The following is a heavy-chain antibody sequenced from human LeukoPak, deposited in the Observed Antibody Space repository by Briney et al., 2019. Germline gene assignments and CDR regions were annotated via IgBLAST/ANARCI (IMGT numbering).Heavy chain of an antibody. CDR1: GFTFSSYA. CDR3: ATDRGYSDY. Sequence: GGSLRLSCAASGFTFSSYAMSWVRQAPGKGLEWVSVLYSSSSTYYADSAKGRFTISRDNSRNTLYLQMNSLRAEDTAVYYCATDRGYSDYWGQGTLVTVSS. D-gene: IGHD2-15*01. V-gene: IGHV3-66*01. J-gene: IGHJ4*02. CDR2: LYSSSST.